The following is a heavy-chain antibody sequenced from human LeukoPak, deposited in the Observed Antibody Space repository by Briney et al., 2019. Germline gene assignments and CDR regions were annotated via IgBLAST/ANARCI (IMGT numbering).Heavy chain of an antibody. CDR3: ASRNYYDSTGYYGH. CDR2: IHHSGAT. V-gene: IGHV4-4*02. CDR1: GGSISSDTW. J-gene: IGHJ4*02. Sequence: ASGTLSLTCAVSGGSISSDTWWSWVRQSPGKGLEWIGEIHHSGATSYNPSLKSRVTISIDKSKKQFSLKLSSVTAADTAVYYCASRNYYDSTGYYGHWGQGTLVTASS. D-gene: IGHD3-22*01.